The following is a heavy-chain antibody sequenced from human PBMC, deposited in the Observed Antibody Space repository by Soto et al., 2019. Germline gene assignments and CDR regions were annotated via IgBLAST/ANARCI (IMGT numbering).Heavy chain of an antibody. CDR2: INPYNGNT. V-gene: IGHV1-18*01. CDR1: GYSFISHG. J-gene: IGHJ6*03. Sequence: QVQMEQSGAEVRRPGASVNVSCKASGYSFISHGISWVRQAPGQGLEWMGWINPYNGNTNYAQKFQDRVTLTTDKTKSTAYMELRSLRADDTDLYYCERSPRISRAGDVWAKGTAVVVSS. CDR3: ERSPRISRAGDV. D-gene: IGHD6-19*01.